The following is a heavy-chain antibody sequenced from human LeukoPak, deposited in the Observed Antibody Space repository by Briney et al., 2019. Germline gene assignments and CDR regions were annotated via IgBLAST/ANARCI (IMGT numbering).Heavy chain of an antibody. V-gene: IGHV3-74*01. J-gene: IGHJ4*02. CDR1: GFTFSIYW. CDR2: INSDGSST. Sequence: GGSLRLSCAASGFTFSIYWMHWVRQAPGKGLVWVSRINSDGSSTSYADSVKGLFTISRDNDKNTLYLQMNSLRAEATAVYYCARDMAGPTPLDYWGQGTLVTVSS. D-gene: IGHD4-23*01. CDR3: ARDMAGPTPLDY.